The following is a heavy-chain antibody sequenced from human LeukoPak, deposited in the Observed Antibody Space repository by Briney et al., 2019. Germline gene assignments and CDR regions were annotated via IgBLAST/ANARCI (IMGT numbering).Heavy chain of an antibody. CDR3: ARLYYYDSSGPPL. Sequence: KPSETLSLTCSVSGDSIRTSNYYWGWIRQPPGKGLEWIANIYYSGRTHYNPSPKSRVTISMDTSKNQFSLKLSSVTAADTAVYYCARLYYYDSSGPPLWGQGTLVTVSS. D-gene: IGHD3-22*01. CDR1: GDSIRTSNYY. V-gene: IGHV4-39*01. CDR2: IYYSGRT. J-gene: IGHJ4*02.